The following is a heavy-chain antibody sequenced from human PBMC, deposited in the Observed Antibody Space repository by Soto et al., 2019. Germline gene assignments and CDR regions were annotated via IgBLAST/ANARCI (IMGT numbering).Heavy chain of an antibody. V-gene: IGHV3-21*06. CDR1: GFTFTRYS. J-gene: IGHJ4*02. CDR2: ISSTTNYI. CDR3: ARESEDLTSNFDY. Sequence: GGSLRLSCAASGFTFTRYSMNWARQAPGKGLEWVSSISSTTNYIYYGDSMKGRFTISRDNAKNSLYLEMNSLRAEDTAGYYCARESEDLTSNFDYWGQGTLVTVSS.